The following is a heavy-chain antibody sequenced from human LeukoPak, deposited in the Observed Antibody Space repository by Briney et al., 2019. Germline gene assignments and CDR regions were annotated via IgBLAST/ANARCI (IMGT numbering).Heavy chain of an antibody. D-gene: IGHD6-25*01. CDR1: GFTFSGFW. V-gene: IGHV3-7*03. J-gene: IGHJ4*02. CDR2: INSDGSEG. Sequence: PGGSLRLSCAVSGFTFSGFWMSWSRQAPGKGLEWVASINSDGSEGYYADVVKGRFTISRDNAKNSLYLQINSLRAEDTAVYYCARDSGGSGFDSWGQGTLVTVSS. CDR3: ARDSGGSGFDS.